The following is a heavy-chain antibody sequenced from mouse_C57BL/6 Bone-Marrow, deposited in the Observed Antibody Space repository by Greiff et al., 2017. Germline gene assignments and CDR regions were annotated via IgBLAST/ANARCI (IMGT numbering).Heavy chain of an antibody. CDR1: GFTFTDYY. CDR2: IRNKANGYTT. D-gene: IGHD2-4*01. Sequence: EVKLVESGGGLVQPGGSLSLSCAASGFTFTDYYMRWVRQPPGKALEWLGFIRNKANGYTTEYSASVKGRFTISRDNSQSILYLQRNALRAEDSATYYCARSSLRPYAMDYWGQGTSVTVSS. V-gene: IGHV7-3*01. J-gene: IGHJ4*01. CDR3: ARSSLRPYAMDY.